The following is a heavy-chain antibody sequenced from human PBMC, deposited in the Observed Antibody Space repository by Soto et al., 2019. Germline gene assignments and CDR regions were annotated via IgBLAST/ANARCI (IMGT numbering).Heavy chain of an antibody. Sequence: QVQLVESGGGVVQPGRSLRLSCAASGFTFSSYAMHWVRQAPGKGLEWVAGISYDGSNKYYADSVKGRFTISRDNSKNTLCLQMNSLRAEDTAVYYCARGDNASGELGYCSCGSCSIFDYWGQGTLVTVSS. J-gene: IGHJ4*02. CDR3: ARGDNASGELGYCSCGSCSIFDY. CDR1: GFTFSSYA. CDR2: ISYDGSNK. D-gene: IGHD2-15*01. V-gene: IGHV3-30-3*01.